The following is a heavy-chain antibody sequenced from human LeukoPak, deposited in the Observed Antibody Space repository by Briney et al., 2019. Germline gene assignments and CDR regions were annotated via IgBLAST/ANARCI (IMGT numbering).Heavy chain of an antibody. Sequence: GGSLRLSCAASGFTVSSNYMSWVRQAPGKGLEWVSAIYSGGSTYYADSVKGRFTISRDNSKNTLYLQMNSLRAEDTAVYYCASETQYSSSWFPDYWGQGTLVTVSS. J-gene: IGHJ4*02. CDR3: ASETQYSSSWFPDY. CDR1: GFTVSSNY. CDR2: IYSGGST. V-gene: IGHV3-66*01. D-gene: IGHD6-13*01.